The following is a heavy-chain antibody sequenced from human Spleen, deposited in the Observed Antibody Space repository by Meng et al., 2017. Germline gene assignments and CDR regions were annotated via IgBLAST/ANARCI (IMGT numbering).Heavy chain of an antibody. D-gene: IGHD4-11*01. CDR1: GGSCSDYY. CDR3: ARGPTTMAHDFDY. J-gene: IGHJ4*02. V-gene: IGHV4-34*01. CDR2: INHSGST. Sequence: QGQLQQWRAGRLKPSETLPLTCVVSGGSCSDYYWSWIRQPPGKGLEWIGEINHSGSTNYNPSLESRATISVDTSQNNLSLKLSSVTAADSAVYYCARGPTTMAHDFDYWGQGTLVTVSS.